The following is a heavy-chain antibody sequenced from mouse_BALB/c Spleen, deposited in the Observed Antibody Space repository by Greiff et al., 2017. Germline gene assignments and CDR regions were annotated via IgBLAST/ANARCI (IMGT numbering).Heavy chain of an antibody. CDR1: GFSLTSYG. CDR3: ARSYYGNYEEYAY. CDR2: IWRGGST. D-gene: IGHD2-1*01. V-gene: IGHV2-2*02. J-gene: IGHJ3*01. Sequence: QVQLKQSGPGLVQPSQSLSITCTVSGFSLTSYGVHWVRQSPGKGLEWLGVIWRGGSTDYNAAFISRLSISKDNSKSQVFFRMNSLQANDTAIYYCARSYYGNYEEYAYWGQGTLVTVSA.